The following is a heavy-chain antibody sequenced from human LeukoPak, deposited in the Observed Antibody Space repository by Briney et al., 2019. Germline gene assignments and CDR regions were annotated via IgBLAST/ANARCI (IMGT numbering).Heavy chain of an antibody. V-gene: IGHV3-23*01. J-gene: IGHJ4*02. Sequence: GGSLRLSCAASGLTFSSYAMSWVRQAPGKGLEWVSAISGSGGSTYYADSVKGRFTISRDNSKNTLYLQMNSLRAEDTAVYYCAKAVGYCSSTSCYTRPDYWGQGTLVTVSS. CDR3: AKAVGYCSSTSCYTRPDY. D-gene: IGHD2-2*02. CDR1: GLTFSSYA. CDR2: ISGSGGST.